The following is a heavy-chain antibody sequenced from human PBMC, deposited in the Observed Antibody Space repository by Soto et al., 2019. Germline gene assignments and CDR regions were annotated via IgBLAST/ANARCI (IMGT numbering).Heavy chain of an antibody. J-gene: IGHJ6*03. V-gene: IGHV3-74*01. D-gene: IGHD3-3*01. CDR3: ARDLENDGNYYMDV. CDR2: ISRDGSRI. CDR1: GFTFSRYW. Sequence: EVQLVESGGGLVQPGGSLRLYCAAAGFTFSRYWMHWVRQAPGKGLMWVSRISRDGSRITYTDSVKGRFTISRDNAKNTLYLQMNSLRAEDTAVYYCARDLENDGNYYMDVWGSGTTVTVSS.